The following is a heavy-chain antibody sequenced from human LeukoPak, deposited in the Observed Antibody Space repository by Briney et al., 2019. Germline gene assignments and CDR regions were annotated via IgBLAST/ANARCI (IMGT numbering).Heavy chain of an antibody. CDR3: ANGGRSYCAFDI. CDR2: ISGSGGST. V-gene: IGHV3-23*01. D-gene: IGHD1-26*01. J-gene: IGHJ3*02. CDR1: GFTFSSYA. Sequence: PGGSLRLSCAASGFTFSSYAMSWVRQAPGKGLEWVSAISGSGGSTYYADSVKGRFTISRDNSKNTLYLQMNSLRAEDTAVYYCANGGRSYCAFDIWGQGTMVTVSS.